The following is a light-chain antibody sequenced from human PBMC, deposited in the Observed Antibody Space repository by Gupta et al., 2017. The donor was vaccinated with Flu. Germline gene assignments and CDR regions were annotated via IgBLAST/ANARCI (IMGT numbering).Light chain of an antibody. CDR3: SSFSSSSTLV. CDR1: SRDLGGYNF. J-gene: IGLJ2*01. CDR2: EVN. V-gene: IGLV2-14*01. Sequence: QSALTQPASVSGSPGQSITMSWTGTSRDLGGYNFVSSYQHHPGKAPKLMIFEVNHRAAGVSNRFSGSKSGNTASLTISGLQAEDEADYYCSSFSSSSTLVFGGGTKLTVL.